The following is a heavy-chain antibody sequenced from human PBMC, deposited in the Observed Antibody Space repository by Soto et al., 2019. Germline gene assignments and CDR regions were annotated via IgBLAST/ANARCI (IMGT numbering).Heavy chain of an antibody. Sequence: QVHLLLQSGAEVKKPGSSVKVSCKASGGTPSNSAISWVRQAPGQGLEWLGGIIPVFGIVKYAQKFEGRVTLTADESTNTVYMDVSSLRPEDTAVYYCAGGRIVVVGSRAYYGMDVWGQGTTVTVSS. CDR2: IIPVFGIV. D-gene: IGHD3-22*01. J-gene: IGHJ6*02. CDR3: AGGRIVVVGSRAYYGMDV. V-gene: IGHV1-69*01. CDR1: GGTPSNSA.